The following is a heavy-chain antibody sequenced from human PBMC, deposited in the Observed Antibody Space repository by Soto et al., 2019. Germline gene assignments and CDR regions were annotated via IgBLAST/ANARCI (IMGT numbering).Heavy chain of an antibody. D-gene: IGHD3-22*01. V-gene: IGHV3-64D*06. CDR2: ISINGGST. CDR1: GFTFSSYA. Sequence: PGGSLRLSCSASGFTFSSYAMHWVRQAPGKGLEYVSSISINGGSTHYADSVKGRFTISRDNSRNTQYLQMSSLRADDTAVYYCVKGEFYYDSSAYYPFDSWGPGTRVTVFS. J-gene: IGHJ4*02. CDR3: VKGEFYYDSSAYYPFDS.